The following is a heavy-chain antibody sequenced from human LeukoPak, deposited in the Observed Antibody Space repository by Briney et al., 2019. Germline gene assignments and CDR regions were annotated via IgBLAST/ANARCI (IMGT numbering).Heavy chain of an antibody. Sequence: SETLSLTCSVSGDSISSGSFYWSWIRQPAGRGLEWIGRIYTSGTTNYNPSLKSRVTISVDTSKNQFSLKLSSVTAADTAVYYCARDVIAAPGTSDYWGQGALATVSS. J-gene: IGHJ4*02. V-gene: IGHV4-61*02. CDR2: IYTSGTT. D-gene: IGHD6-13*01. CDR1: GDSISSGSFY. CDR3: ARDVIAAPGTSDY.